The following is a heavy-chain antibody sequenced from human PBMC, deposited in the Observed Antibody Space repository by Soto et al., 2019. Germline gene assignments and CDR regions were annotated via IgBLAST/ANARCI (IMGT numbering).Heavy chain of an antibody. J-gene: IGHJ4*02. CDR3: VKGEVWNYGVDY. D-gene: IGHD1-7*01. Sequence: QVQLVESGGGVVQPGRSLRLSCAASGFTFSSYGMHWVRQAPGKGLEWVAVISYDGSNKYYADSVKGRFTISRDNSKNTLYLQMNSLRAEDTAVYYCVKGEVWNYGVDYWGQGTLVTVSS. V-gene: IGHV3-30*18. CDR2: ISYDGSNK. CDR1: GFTFSSYG.